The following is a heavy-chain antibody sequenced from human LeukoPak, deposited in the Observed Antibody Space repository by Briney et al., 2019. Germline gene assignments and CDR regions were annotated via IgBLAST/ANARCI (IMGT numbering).Heavy chain of an antibody. CDR1: GFTFSSYS. CDR3: ARRRGYYYDSSGLLLDAFDI. Sequence: GSLRLSCAASGFTFSSYSMNWVRQAPGKGLEWIGEINHSGSTNYNPSLKSRVTISVDTSKNQFSLKLSSVTAADTAVYYCARRRGYYYDSSGLLLDAFDIWGQGTMVTVSS. J-gene: IGHJ3*02. CDR2: INHSGST. D-gene: IGHD3-22*01. V-gene: IGHV4-34*01.